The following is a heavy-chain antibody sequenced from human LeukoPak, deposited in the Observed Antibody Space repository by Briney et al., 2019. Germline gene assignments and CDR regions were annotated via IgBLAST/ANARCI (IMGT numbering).Heavy chain of an antibody. CDR2: IYSGGST. D-gene: IGHD3-22*01. CDR3: ASAFPYYDSSGYYFND. Sequence: GGSLRLSCAASRFTVSSNYMSWARQAPGKGLEWVSVIYSGGSTYYADSVKGRFTISRDSSKNTLYLQMNSLRAEDTAVYYCASAFPYYDSSGYYFNDWGQGTLVTVSS. J-gene: IGHJ4*02. V-gene: IGHV3-66*01. CDR1: RFTVSSNY.